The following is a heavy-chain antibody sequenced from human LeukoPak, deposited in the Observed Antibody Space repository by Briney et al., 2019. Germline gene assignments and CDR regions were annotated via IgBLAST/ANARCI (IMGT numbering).Heavy chain of an antibody. Sequence: GGSLRLSCAASGFTFSNYWVHWVRQAPGKGLVWVSRINRDGSTTKYADSVKGRFTVSRDNAKITLNLQMNSLRAEDTAVYYCARDKKSGESSEIDYWGQGTLVTVSS. CDR2: INRDGSTT. CDR3: ARDKKSGESSEIDY. V-gene: IGHV3-74*03. J-gene: IGHJ4*02. CDR1: GFTFSNYW. D-gene: IGHD3-10*01.